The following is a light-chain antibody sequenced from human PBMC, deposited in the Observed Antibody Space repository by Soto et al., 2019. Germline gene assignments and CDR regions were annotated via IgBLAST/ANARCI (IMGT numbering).Light chain of an antibody. J-gene: IGLJ2*01. CDR3: SSYSRTTTRVV. CDR2: EVD. CDR1: STDIGGYTY. V-gene: IGLV2-14*01. Sequence: QSALTQPASVSGSPGQSITISCTGTSTDIGGYTYVSWYQQHPGKVPKLMIYEVDNRPSGVSNRFSGSKSGSTASLTISGHQAEDEADYFCSSYSRTTTRVVFGGGTKLTVL.